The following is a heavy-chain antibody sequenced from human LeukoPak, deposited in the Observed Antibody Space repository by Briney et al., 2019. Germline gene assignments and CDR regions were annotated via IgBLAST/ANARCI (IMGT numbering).Heavy chain of an antibody. V-gene: IGHV3-48*03. Sequence: GGSLRLSCATSGFTFSSYAMNWVRQAPGKGLEWVSYISSSGSSISDADSVKGRFTISRDNSKNTLYLQMNSLRAEDTAVYYCAKGEVDTAMVRLVDYWGQGTLVTVSS. J-gene: IGHJ4*02. CDR2: ISSSGSSI. CDR3: AKGEVDTAMVRLVDY. CDR1: GFTFSSYA. D-gene: IGHD5-18*01.